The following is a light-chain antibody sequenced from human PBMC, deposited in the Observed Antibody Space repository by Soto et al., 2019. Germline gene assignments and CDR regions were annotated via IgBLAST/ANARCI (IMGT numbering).Light chain of an antibody. V-gene: IGKV1-39*01. J-gene: IGKJ2*01. Sequence: IQMNQSPSSLSASVGGRVTITCRASQSILAYLNWYQVKLGKPPRLLIFSASNLQSGVPPRFNGSGSGTDFALTIGGVEPDDAATYYCQQTYATAFTFGQGTNL. CDR1: QSILAY. CDR2: SAS. CDR3: QQTYATAFT.